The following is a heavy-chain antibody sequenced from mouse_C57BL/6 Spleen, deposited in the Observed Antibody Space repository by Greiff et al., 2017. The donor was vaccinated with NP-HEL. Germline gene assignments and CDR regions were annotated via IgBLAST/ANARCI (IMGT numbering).Heavy chain of an antibody. CDR3: ARVDYDGVDY. CDR1: GFTFSDYY. CDR2: INYDGSST. V-gene: IGHV5-16*01. D-gene: IGHD2-4*01. Sequence: EVQLVESEGGLVQPGRSMKLSCTASGFTFSDYYMAWVRQVPEKGLEWVANINYDGSSTYYLDSLKSRFIISRDNAKNILYLQMSSLKSEDTATYYCARVDYDGVDYWGQGTTLTVSS. J-gene: IGHJ2*01.